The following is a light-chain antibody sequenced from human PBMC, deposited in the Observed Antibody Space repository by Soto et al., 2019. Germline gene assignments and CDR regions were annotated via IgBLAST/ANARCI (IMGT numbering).Light chain of an antibody. CDR3: SSNAGSNSPV. Sequence: QSALTQPPSASGSPGQSVTISCTGTSSDVGGYNYVSWYQQHPGKAPKLMIYEVSKRPSGVPDRFSGSKSGNTASLTVSGLQAGDGVDYKCSSNAGSNSPVIGGGTKLTVL. V-gene: IGLV2-8*01. CDR2: EVS. CDR1: SSDVGGYNY. J-gene: IGLJ2*01.